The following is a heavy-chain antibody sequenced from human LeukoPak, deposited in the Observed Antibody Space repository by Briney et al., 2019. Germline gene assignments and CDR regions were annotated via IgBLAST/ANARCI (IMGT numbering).Heavy chain of an antibody. V-gene: IGHV1-69*13. CDR1: GGTFISYA. D-gene: IGHD5-18*01. J-gene: IGHJ4*02. CDR2: IIPIFGTA. Sequence: ASVKVSCKASGGTFISYAISWVRQAPGQGLEWMGGIIPIFGTANYAQKFQGRVTITADESTSTAYMELSSLRSEDTAVYYCARQMDTAMVTAIDYWGQGTLVTVSS. CDR3: ARQMDTAMVTAIDY.